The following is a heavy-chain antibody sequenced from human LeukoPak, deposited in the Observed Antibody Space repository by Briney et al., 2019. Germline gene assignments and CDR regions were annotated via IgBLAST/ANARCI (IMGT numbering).Heavy chain of an antibody. CDR1: GFTFSDYY. D-gene: IGHD2/OR15-2a*01. J-gene: IGHJ5*02. CDR2: IRGSGNTI. Sequence: GGSLRLSCAASGFTFSDYYMSWIRQAPGKGLGWVSYIRGSGNTIYYADSVKGRFTISRDNAKNSLYLQMNSLRAEDTAVYFCARANIGVDPWGQGTLVTVSS. V-gene: IGHV3-11*01. CDR3: ARANIGVDP.